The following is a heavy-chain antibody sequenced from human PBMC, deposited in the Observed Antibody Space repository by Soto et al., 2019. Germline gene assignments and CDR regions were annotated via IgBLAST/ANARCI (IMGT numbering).Heavy chain of an antibody. J-gene: IGHJ6*02. CDR3: ARDSREYGMDV. V-gene: IGHV4-34*01. CDR2: INHSGST. Sequence: SETLSLTCAVYGGSFSGYYWSWIRQPPGKGLEWIGEINHSGSTNYNPSLKSRVTISVDTSKNQFSLKLSSVTAADTAVYYCARDSREYGMDVWGQGTTVTVSS. CDR1: GGSFSGYY. D-gene: IGHD1-26*01.